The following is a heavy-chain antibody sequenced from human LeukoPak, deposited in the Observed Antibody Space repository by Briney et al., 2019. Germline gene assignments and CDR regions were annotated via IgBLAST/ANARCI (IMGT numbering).Heavy chain of an antibody. CDR1: GFTFDDYA. D-gene: IGHD3-22*01. J-gene: IGHJ4*02. CDR2: ISWNSGSI. Sequence: GGSLRLSCAASGFTFDDYAMHWVRQAPGKGLEWVSGISWNSGSIGYADSVKGRFTISRDNAKNSLYLQMNSLRAEDTALYYCAKSGYYDSSGYYYYSYYFDYWGQGTLVTVSS. CDR3: AKSGYYDSSGYYYYSYYFDY. V-gene: IGHV3-9*01.